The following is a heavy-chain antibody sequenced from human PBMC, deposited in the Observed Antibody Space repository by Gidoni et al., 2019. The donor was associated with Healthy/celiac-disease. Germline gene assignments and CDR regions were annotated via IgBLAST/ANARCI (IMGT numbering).Heavy chain of an antibody. CDR2: IYPGDSDT. D-gene: IGHD4-17*01. Sequence: DVQLFQSGASVKKPVASLKISCQGSGYIFTSYWIGWVRQMPGKGLEWMGIIYPGDSDTRYSPSFQGQVTISADKSISTAYLQWSSLKASDTAMYYCARRGDLYYFDYWGQGTLVTVSS. J-gene: IGHJ4*02. CDR1: GYIFTSYW. V-gene: IGHV5-51*01. CDR3: ARRGDLYYFDY.